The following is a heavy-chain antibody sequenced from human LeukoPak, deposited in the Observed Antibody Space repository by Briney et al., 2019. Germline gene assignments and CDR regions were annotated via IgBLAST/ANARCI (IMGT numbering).Heavy chain of an antibody. CDR1: GGSISSSSYY. CDR2: IHPGGST. J-gene: IGHJ4*02. CDR3: ARGPPPDFDY. Sequence: PSETLSLTCTVSGGSISSSSYYGGWIRQPPGKGLEWIGRIHPGGSTNYNPSLKSRVTLSVDTSKNQFSLKLSSVTAADTAVYYCARGPPPDFDYWGRGTLVTVSS. V-gene: IGHV4-39*07.